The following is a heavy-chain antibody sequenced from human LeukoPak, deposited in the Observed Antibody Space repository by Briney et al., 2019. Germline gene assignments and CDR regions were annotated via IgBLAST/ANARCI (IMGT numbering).Heavy chain of an antibody. Sequence: GRSLRLSCVASGLTFSTYAMHWVRQAPGKGLEWVSVIHSGGSTYYADSVKGRFTISRHNSKNTLYLQMNNLRAEDTALYFCARDRNAFDIWGQGTMVTVSS. CDR1: GLTFSTYA. CDR2: IHSGGST. V-gene: IGHV3-53*04. CDR3: ARDRNAFDI. J-gene: IGHJ3*02.